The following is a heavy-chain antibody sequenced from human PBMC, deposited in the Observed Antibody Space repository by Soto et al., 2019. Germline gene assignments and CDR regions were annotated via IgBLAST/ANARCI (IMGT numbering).Heavy chain of an antibody. J-gene: IGHJ4*02. CDR3: AKWVGVVVVAATD. Sequence: QVQLVESGGGVVQPGRSLRLSCAASGFTFSSYGMHWVRQAPGKGLEWVAVISYDGSNKYYADSVKGRFTISRDNSKNTLYLQMNSLRAEDTAVYYCAKWVGVVVVAATDWGQGTLVTVSS. D-gene: IGHD2-15*01. V-gene: IGHV3-30*18. CDR2: ISYDGSNK. CDR1: GFTFSSYG.